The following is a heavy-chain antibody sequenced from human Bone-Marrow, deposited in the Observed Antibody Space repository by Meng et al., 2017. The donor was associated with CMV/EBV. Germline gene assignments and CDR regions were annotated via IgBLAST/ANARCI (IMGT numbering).Heavy chain of an antibody. Sequence: GESLKISCAASGLTFSSYGMHWVRQAPGKGLEWVAFIRYDGSNKYYADSVKGRFTISRDNSKNTLYLQMNSLRAEDTAVYYCARGTNGFDYWGQGTLVTVSS. CDR2: IRYDGSNK. J-gene: IGHJ4*02. V-gene: IGHV3-30*02. CDR1: GLTFSSYG. D-gene: IGHD2-8*01. CDR3: ARGTNGFDY.